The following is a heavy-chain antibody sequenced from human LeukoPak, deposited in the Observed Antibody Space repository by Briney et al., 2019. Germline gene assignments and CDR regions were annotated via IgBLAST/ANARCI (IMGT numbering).Heavy chain of an antibody. Sequence: SETLSLTCTVSGSSISSYYWSWIRQPPGKGLEWIGYIYYSGSTNYNPSLKSRVTVSVDTSKNQFSLNLSSVTAADTAVYYCARDGYCSSASCSDAFDIWGQGTMVTVSS. CDR3: ARDGYCSSASCSDAFDI. J-gene: IGHJ3*02. CDR1: GSSISSYY. V-gene: IGHV4-59*12. D-gene: IGHD2-2*03. CDR2: IYYSGST.